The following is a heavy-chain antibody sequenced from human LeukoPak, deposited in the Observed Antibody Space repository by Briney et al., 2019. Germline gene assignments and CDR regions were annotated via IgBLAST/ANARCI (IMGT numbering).Heavy chain of an antibody. D-gene: IGHD2-2*01. CDR2: IYYSGST. V-gene: IGHV4-59*08. CDR1: GGSISSYY. J-gene: IGHJ1*01. Sequence: SETLSLTCTVSGGSISSYYWSWIRQPPGKGLEWIGYIYYSGSTNYNPSLKSRVTISVDTSKNQFSLKLSSVTAADTAVYYCARQGGYCSSTSCYPEDFQHWGQGTLVTVSS. CDR3: ARQGGYCSSTSCYPEDFQH.